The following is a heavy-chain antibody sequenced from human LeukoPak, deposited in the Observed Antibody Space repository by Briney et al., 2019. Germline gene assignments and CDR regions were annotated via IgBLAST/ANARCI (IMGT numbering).Heavy chain of an antibody. CDR1: GYTFTSYG. V-gene: IGHV1-18*01. CDR2: ISAYNGNT. CDR3: ARVPYSGITGWFDP. J-gene: IGHJ5*02. Sequence: ASVKVSCKASGYTFTSYGISWVRQAPGQGLEWMGWISAYNGNTNYAQKLQGRVTMTRDTSTSTVYMELSSLRSEDTAVYYCARVPYSGITGWFDPWGQGTLVTVSS. D-gene: IGHD1-26*01.